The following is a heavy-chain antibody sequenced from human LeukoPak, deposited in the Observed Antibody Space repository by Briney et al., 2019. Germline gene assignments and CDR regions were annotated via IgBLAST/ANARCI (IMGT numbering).Heavy chain of an antibody. CDR2: ISSSSSYI. CDR1: GFTFSSYS. V-gene: IGHV3-21*01. CDR3: ARDGDSSGYYSNFDY. D-gene: IGHD3-22*01. Sequence: GGSLRLSCAASGFTFSSYSMNWVRQAPGKGLEWASSISSSSSYIYYADSVKGRFTISRDNAKNSLYLQMNSLRAEDTAVYYCARDGDSSGYYSNFDYWGQGILVTVSS. J-gene: IGHJ4*02.